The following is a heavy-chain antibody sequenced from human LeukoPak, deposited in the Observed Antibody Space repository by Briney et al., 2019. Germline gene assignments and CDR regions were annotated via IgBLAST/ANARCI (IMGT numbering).Heavy chain of an antibody. Sequence: AGGSLRLSCAASGFILSDYYMSWIRQAPGKGLEWVSYISSSGRTIHYADSVKGRFTISRDNAKNSLYLQMNSLTAADTAMYFCARLRNVVLFDYWGQGTLVTVSS. V-gene: IGHV3-11*01. CDR2: ISSSGRTI. D-gene: IGHD2-15*01. CDR1: GFILSDYY. CDR3: ARLRNVVLFDY. J-gene: IGHJ4*02.